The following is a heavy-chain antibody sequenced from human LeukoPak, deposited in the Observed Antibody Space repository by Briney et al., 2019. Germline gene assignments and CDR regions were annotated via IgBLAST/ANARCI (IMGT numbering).Heavy chain of an antibody. CDR3: ARAKSGVVTSVDAFDI. D-gene: IGHD2-21*02. V-gene: IGHV4-59*01. Sequence: SETLSLTCTVSGGSISSYYWSWIRQPPGKGLEWIGYIYYSGSTNYNPSLKSRVTISVDTSKNQFSLKLSSVTAADTAVYYCARAKSGVVTSVDAFDIWGQGTMVTVSS. CDR2: IYYSGST. J-gene: IGHJ3*02. CDR1: GGSISSYY.